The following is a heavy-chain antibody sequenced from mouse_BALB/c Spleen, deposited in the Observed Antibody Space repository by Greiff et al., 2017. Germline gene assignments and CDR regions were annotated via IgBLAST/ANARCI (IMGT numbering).Heavy chain of an antibody. CDR3: ARGWTLYAMDY. Sequence: DVKLVESGGGLVKPGGSLKLSCAASGFTFSSYAMSWVRQSPEKRLEWVAEISSGGSYTYYPDTVTGRFTISRDNAKNTLYLEMSSLRSEDTAMYYCARGWTLYAMDYWGQGTSVTVSS. CDR1: GFTFSSYA. J-gene: IGHJ4*01. CDR2: ISSGGSYT. V-gene: IGHV5-9-4*01.